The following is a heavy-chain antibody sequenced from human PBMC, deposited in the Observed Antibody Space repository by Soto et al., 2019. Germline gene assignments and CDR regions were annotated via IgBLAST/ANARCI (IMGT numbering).Heavy chain of an antibody. Sequence: QVQLVQSGAEVKKPGSSVIVSCKASGGAFSSHAISWVRQAPGQGLEWMGGIIPMFGTTNYAQMFQGRVTMRAEKSTSAAYMELSSLRFEDTAVFYCAGDPAAYYDSRGYYPGAFDIWGQGTMVTVSS. CDR2: IIPMFGTT. D-gene: IGHD3-22*01. J-gene: IGHJ3*02. V-gene: IGHV1-69*06. CDR3: AGDPAAYYDSRGYYPGAFDI. CDR1: GGAFSSHA.